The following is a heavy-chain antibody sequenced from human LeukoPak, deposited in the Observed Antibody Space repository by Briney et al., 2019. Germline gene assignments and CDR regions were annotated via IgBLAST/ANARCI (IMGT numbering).Heavy chain of an antibody. J-gene: IGHJ6*03. Sequence: GGSLRLSCAASGFTFSSYEMNWVRQAPGKGLEWVSYISSSGSTIYYADSVKGRFTISRDNAKNCLYLQMNSLRAEDTAVYFCASSPTYYYFYNMDVWGKGTTVTIS. CDR1: GFTFSSYE. CDR3: ASSPTYYYFYNMDV. V-gene: IGHV3-48*03. CDR2: ISSSGSTI.